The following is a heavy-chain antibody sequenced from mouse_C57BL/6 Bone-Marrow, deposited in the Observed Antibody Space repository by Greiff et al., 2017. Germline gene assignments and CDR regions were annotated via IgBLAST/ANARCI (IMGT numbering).Heavy chain of an antibody. CDR3: AKQTEDRSMITTRNYAMDY. Sequence: QVQLKESGPGLVAPSQSLSITCTVPGFSLTSYGVSWVRQPPGKGLEWLGVIWGDGSTNYHSALNSRLSISKDNSKSQVFLKLNSLQTDDTATYYCAKQTEDRSMITTRNYAMDYWGQGTSVTVSS. CDR2: IWGDGST. J-gene: IGHJ4*01. D-gene: IGHD2-4*01. CDR1: GFSLTSYG. V-gene: IGHV2-3*01.